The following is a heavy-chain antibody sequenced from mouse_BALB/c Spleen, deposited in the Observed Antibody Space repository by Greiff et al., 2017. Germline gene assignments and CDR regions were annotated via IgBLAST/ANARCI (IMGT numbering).Heavy chain of an antibody. J-gene: IGHJ4*01. CDR3: AREDYDGPLYAMDY. D-gene: IGHD2-4*01. CDR1: GFSLTGYG. CDR2: IWGDGST. V-gene: IGHV2-6-7*01. Sequence: QVQLKESGPGLVAPSQSLSITCTVSGFSLTGYGVNWVRQPPGKGLEWLGMIWGDGSTDYNSALKSRLSISKDNSKSQVFLKMNSLQTDDTARYYCAREDYDGPLYAMDYWGQGTSVTVSS.